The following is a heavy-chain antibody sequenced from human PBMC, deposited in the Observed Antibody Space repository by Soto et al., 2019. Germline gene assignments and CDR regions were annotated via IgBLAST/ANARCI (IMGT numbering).Heavy chain of an antibody. CDR1: GYTFTSYG. CDR2: ISAYNGNT. CDR3: ARDKKNGGGDDAFDI. J-gene: IGHJ3*02. D-gene: IGHD3-16*01. Sequence: ASVKVSCKASGYTFTSYGISWVRQAPGQGLEWMGWISAYNGNTNYAQKLQGRVTMTTDTSTSTAYIELRSLRSDDTAVYYCARDKKNGGGDDAFDIWGQGTMVTVSS. V-gene: IGHV1-18*01.